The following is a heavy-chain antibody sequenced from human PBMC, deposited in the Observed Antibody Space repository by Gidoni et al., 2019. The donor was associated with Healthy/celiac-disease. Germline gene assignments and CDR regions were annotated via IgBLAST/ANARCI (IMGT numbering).Heavy chain of an antibody. D-gene: IGHD4-4*01. CDR3: AAGVPVTTKGYFDC. J-gene: IGHJ4*02. CDR2: IVVGSGKT. CDR1: GFTFSNSA. Sequence: QMQLVQSGPEVKKPGTSVKVSCKASGFTFSNSAVQWVRQARGQSLEWIGGIVVGSGKTNYAQKFQGRVVISRDMSTSTAYLELRNLRFEDTAIYYCAAGVPVTTKGYFDCWGLGTPVAVSS. V-gene: IGHV1-58*01.